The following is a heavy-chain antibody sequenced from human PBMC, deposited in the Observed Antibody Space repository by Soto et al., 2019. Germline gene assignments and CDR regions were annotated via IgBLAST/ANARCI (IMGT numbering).Heavy chain of an antibody. CDR2: IWYDGSNK. V-gene: IGHV3-33*01. CDR1: GFTFSSYG. J-gene: IGHJ4*02. D-gene: IGHD2-15*01. CDR3: ARDLLGYCSGGSCYPLYYFDY. Sequence: QVQLVESGGGVVQPGRSLRLSCAASGFTFSSYGMHWVRQAPGKGLEWVAVIWYDGSNKYYADSVKGRFTISRDNSKNTLYLQKNSLRAEDTAVYYCARDLLGYCSGGSCYPLYYFDYWGQGTLVTVSS.